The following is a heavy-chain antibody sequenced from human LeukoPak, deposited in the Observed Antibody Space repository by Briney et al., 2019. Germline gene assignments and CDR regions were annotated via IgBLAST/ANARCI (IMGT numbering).Heavy chain of an antibody. CDR2: IYHSGST. D-gene: IGHD3-22*01. J-gene: IGHJ3*02. Sequence: PSETLSLTCAVSGGSISSSNWWSWVRQPPGKGLEWIGEIYHSGSTNYNPSLKSRVTISVDKSKNQFSLKLSSVTAADTAVYYCARGSDYDSSGPNDAFDIWGQGTMVTVSS. CDR1: GGSISSSNW. CDR3: ARGSDYDSSGPNDAFDI. V-gene: IGHV4-4*02.